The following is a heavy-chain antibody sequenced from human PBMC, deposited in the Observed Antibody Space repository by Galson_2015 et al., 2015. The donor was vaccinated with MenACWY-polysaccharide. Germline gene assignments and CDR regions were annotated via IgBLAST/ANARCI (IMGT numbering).Heavy chain of an antibody. V-gene: IGHV3-74*01. CDR1: GFTFSTYW. Sequence: SLRLSCAASGFTFSTYWMHWVRQAPGKGLVWVSRIKSDGSSTNYADSVKGRFTISRDNAKNTLYLQMNSLNTEDTAVYYCTRFSAYFHDSSGSFDAFDIWGQGTMVTVSS. CDR2: IKSDGSST. CDR3: TRFSAYFHDSSGSFDAFDI. J-gene: IGHJ3*02. D-gene: IGHD3-22*01.